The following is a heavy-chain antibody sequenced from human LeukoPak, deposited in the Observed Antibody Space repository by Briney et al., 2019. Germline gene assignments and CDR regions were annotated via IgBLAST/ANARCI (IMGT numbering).Heavy chain of an antibody. V-gene: IGHV1-18*01. CDR3: ARGDYDSSGYYLFSDDY. CDR1: GYTFTSYG. D-gene: IGHD3-22*01. J-gene: IGHJ4*02. CDR2: ISAHNGNT. Sequence: ASVKVSFKASGYTFTSYGISWVRQAPGQGLEWMGWISAHNGNTNYAQKLQGRVTMTTDTSTSTAYMELRSLRSDDTAVYYCARGDYDSSGYYLFSDDYWGQGTLVTVSS.